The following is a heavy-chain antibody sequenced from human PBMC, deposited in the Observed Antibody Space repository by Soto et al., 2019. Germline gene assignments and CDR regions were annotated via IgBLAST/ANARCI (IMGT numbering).Heavy chain of an antibody. D-gene: IGHD2-2*01. CDR3: AKYASGMPDEGPCAYVALDV. V-gene: IGHV1-69*13. CDR2: IIPFFKGT. J-gene: IGHJ6*02. CDR1: GGAFAGHA. Sequence: SVKVSCKASGGAFAGHAISWLRQAPGQGLEWMGQIIPFFKGTKYAQKFQGRVTITADDSTSTAYMDLSSLTSEDTAVYYCAKYASGMPDEGPCAYVALDVWGQGTTVTVSS.